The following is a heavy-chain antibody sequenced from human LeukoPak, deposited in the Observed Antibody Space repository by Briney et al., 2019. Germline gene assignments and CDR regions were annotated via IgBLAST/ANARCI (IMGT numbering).Heavy chain of an antibody. Sequence: ETLSLTCTVSGGSISSSSYYWGWIRQPPGKGLEWVSAMSGSGGSTYYADSVKGRFTISRDNSKNTLYLQMNSLRAEDTAVYYCAELGITMIGGVWGKGTTVTISS. CDR2: MSGSGGST. CDR1: GGSISSSSYY. CDR3: AELGITMIGGV. V-gene: IGHV3-23*01. J-gene: IGHJ6*04. D-gene: IGHD3-10*02.